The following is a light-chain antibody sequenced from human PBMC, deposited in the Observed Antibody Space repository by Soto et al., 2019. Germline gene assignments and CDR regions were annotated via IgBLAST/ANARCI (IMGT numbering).Light chain of an antibody. CDR3: QQHFNGPIT. Sequence: EIVLTQSPGTLSLSPGERATLSCRASQSVSSYLAWYQQKPGQAPRLLIYDASNRATGVPARFSAGGSGTDFTLIISNLEPEDFAVYYCQQHFNGPITFGQGTKV. V-gene: IGKV3-11*01. CDR2: DAS. CDR1: QSVSSY. J-gene: IGKJ1*01.